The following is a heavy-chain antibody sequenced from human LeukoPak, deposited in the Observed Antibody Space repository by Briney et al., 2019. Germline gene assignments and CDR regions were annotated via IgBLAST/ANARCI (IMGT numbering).Heavy chain of an antibody. D-gene: IGHD6-13*01. Sequence: SETLSLTCTVSGGSISSGDYYWGWIRQPPGKGLEWIGSIYYSGSTYYNPSLKSRVTISVDTSKNQFSLKLSSVTAADTAVYYCASLAAAGTRVYFQHWGQGTLVTVSS. J-gene: IGHJ1*01. CDR2: IYYSGST. CDR3: ASLAAAGTRVYFQH. CDR1: GGSISSGDYY. V-gene: IGHV4-39*07.